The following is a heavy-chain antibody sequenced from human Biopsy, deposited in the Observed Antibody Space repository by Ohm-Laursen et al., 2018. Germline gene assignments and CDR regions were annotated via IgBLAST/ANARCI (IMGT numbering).Heavy chain of an antibody. CDR1: GSTFSSYF. CDR3: AKGRSGGTGHGNWFDP. D-gene: IGHD3-10*01. Sequence: SLRLSCAASGSTFSSYFMSWVRQAPGKGLEWVSDISVSGGSTHYADSVKGRFTISRDNSKNTLYLQMNSLRAEDTAVYYCAKGRSGGTGHGNWFDPWGQGTLVIVSS. V-gene: IGHV3-23*01. CDR2: ISVSGGST. J-gene: IGHJ5*02.